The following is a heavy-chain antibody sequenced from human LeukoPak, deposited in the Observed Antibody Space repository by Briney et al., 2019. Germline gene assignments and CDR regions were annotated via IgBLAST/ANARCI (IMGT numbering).Heavy chain of an antibody. CDR2: IWYDGSNK. Sequence: PGRSLRLSCAASGFTFSSYGMHWVRQAPGKGLEWVAVIWYDGSNKYYADSVKGRFTISRDNSKNTLYLQMNSLRAEDTAVYYCATSSGGGWFDPWGQGTLVTVS. CDR1: GFTFSSYG. D-gene: IGHD6-25*01. V-gene: IGHV3-33*08. CDR3: ATSSGGGWFDP. J-gene: IGHJ5*02.